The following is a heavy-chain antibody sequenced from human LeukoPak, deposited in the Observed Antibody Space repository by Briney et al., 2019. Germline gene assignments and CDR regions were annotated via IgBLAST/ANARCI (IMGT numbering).Heavy chain of an antibody. V-gene: IGHV3-30*03. CDR2: ISYDGTNK. D-gene: IGHD4-23*01. J-gene: IGHJ4*02. Sequence: GGSLRLSCAASGFTFSSYGMHWVRQAPGKGLEWVTVISYDGTNKYYADSVKGRFTISRDNSKNTLYLQMNSLRAEDTAVYYCTTTQPPDYGTNSYIDYWGQGTLVTVSS. CDR1: GFTFSSYG. CDR3: TTTQPPDYGTNSYIDY.